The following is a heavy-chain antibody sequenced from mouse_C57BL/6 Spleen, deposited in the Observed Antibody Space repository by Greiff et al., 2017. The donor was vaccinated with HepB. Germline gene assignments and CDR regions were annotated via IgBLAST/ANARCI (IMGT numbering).Heavy chain of an antibody. CDR3: TQDGYWVAY. CDR2: IDPGTGGT. J-gene: IGHJ3*01. CDR1: GYTFTDYE. Sequence: QVHVKQSGAELVRPGASVTLSCKASGYTFTDYEMHWVKQTPVHGLEWIGAIDPGTGGTAYNQKFKGKAILTADKSSSTAYMELRSLTSEDSAVYYCTQDGYWVAYWGQGTLGTGSA. V-gene: IGHV1-15*01. D-gene: IGHD2-3*01.